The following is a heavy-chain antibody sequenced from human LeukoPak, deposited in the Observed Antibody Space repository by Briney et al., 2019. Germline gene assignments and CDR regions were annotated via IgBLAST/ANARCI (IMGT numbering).Heavy chain of an antibody. D-gene: IGHD6-13*01. V-gene: IGHV1-18*01. CDR1: GYTFTTYG. Sequence: ASVKVSCKASGYTFTTYGICWVRQAPGQGLEWMGWISGYNGHTNYAQKVQGRVTMATDTSTSKAYMELRSLRSDDTAVYYCARDGYSSSWPYFFDYWGQGTLVTVSS. CDR2: ISGYNGHT. J-gene: IGHJ4*02. CDR3: ARDGYSSSWPYFFDY.